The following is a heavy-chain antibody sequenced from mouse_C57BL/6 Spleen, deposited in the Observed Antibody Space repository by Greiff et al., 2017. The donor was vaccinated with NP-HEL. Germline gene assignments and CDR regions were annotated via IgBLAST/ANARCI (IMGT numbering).Heavy chain of an antibody. CDR3: SRNYSGSSSYAMDY. CDR2: IYPGDGDT. J-gene: IGHJ4*01. CDR1: GYAFSSSW. D-gene: IGHD1-1*01. Sequence: VQLQQSGPELVKPGASVKISCKASGYAFSSSWMNWVKQRPGKGLEWIGRIYPGDGDTNYNGKFKGKATLTADKSSSTAYMQRSSLTSEDSAVYFCSRNYSGSSSYAMDYWGQGTSVTVSS. V-gene: IGHV1-82*01.